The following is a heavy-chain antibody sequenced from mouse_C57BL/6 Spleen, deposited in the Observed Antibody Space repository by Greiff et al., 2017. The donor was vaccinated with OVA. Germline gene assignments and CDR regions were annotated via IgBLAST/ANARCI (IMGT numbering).Heavy chain of an antibody. CDR2: INPSNGGT. CDR1: GYTFTSYW. V-gene: IGHV1-53*01. CDR3: ARSLGIGYYAMDY. Sequence: VQLQQPGTELVKPGASVKLSCKASGYTFTSYWMHWVKQRPGQGLEWIGNINPSNGGTNYNEKFKSKATLTVDKSSSTAYMQLSSLTSEDSAVYYCARSLGIGYYAMDYWGQGTSVTVSS. D-gene: IGHD4-1*01. J-gene: IGHJ4*01.